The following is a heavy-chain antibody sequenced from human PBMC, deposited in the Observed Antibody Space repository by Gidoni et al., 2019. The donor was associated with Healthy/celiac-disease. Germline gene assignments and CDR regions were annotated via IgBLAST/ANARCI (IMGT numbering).Heavy chain of an antibody. CDR3: ARSYYYDSSGKLIDY. D-gene: IGHD3-22*01. CDR2: ISSSSSYT. Sequence: QVQLVESGGSLVKPGGSLSLSCAASGFTFSYYYMSWIRQAPGKGLEWVSYISSSSSYTNDADSVKGRFTISRDNAKNSLYLQMNSLRAEDTDVYYCARSYYYDSSGKLIDYWGQGTLVTVSS. V-gene: IGHV3-11*05. J-gene: IGHJ4*02. CDR1: GFTFSYYY.